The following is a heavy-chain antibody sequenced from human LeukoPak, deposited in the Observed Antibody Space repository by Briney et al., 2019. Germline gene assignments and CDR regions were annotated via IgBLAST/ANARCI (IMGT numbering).Heavy chain of an antibody. CDR3: AKDRAPYDILTGHTTYDY. CDR1: GFTFDDYA. Sequence: GGSLRLSCAASGFTFDDYAMHWVRQAPGKGLEWVSGISWNSGSIGYADSVKGRFTISRDNAKNSLYLQMNSLRAEDTALYYCAKDRAPYDILTGHTTYDYWGQGTLVPVSS. J-gene: IGHJ4*02. V-gene: IGHV3-9*01. CDR2: ISWNSGSI. D-gene: IGHD3-9*01.